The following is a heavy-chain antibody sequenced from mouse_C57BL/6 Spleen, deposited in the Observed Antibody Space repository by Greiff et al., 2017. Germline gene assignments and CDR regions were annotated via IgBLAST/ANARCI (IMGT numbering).Heavy chain of an antibody. CDR2: IDPSDSYT. V-gene: IGHV1-69*01. D-gene: IGHD2-13*01. CDR1: GYTFTSYW. J-gene: IGHJ1*03. CDR3: ARGGYYGDFYGYCDG. Sequence: QVQLQQPGAELVMPGASVKLSCKASGYTFTSYWMHWVKQRPGQGLEWIGEIDPSDSYTNYNQKFKGKSTLTVDKSSSTAYMQLGSLTSEDSAGYDCARGGYYGDFYGYCDGWGTGTPVTVSS.